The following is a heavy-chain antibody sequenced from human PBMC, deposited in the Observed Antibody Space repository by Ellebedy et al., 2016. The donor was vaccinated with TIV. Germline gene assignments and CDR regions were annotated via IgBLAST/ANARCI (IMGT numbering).Heavy chain of an antibody. CDR2: FDPEDGET. CDR1: GYTLTELS. D-gene: IGHD2-2*01. CDR3: ARDKRYCSSTSCYPRYYYGMDV. J-gene: IGHJ6*02. V-gene: IGHV1-24*01. Sequence: AASVKVSCKVSGYTLTELSMHWVRQAPGKGLEWMGGFDPEDGETIYAQKFQGRVTMTEDTSTDTAYMELSSLRSEDTAVYYCARDKRYCSSTSCYPRYYYGMDVWGQGTTVTVSS.